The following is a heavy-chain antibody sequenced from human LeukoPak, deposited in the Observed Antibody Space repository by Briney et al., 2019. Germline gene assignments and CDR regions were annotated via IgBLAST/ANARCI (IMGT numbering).Heavy chain of an antibody. CDR2: INHSGST. D-gene: IGHD3-22*01. V-gene: IGHV4-39*07. CDR1: GGSISSGGYY. J-gene: IGHJ4*02. CDR3: ARGDSSGYYPLLYFDY. Sequence: PSETLSLTCTVSGGSISSGGYYWSWIRQPPGKGLEWIGEINHSGSTNYNPSLKSRVTISVDTSKNQFSLKLSSVTAADTAVYYCARGDSSGYYPLLYFDYWGQGTLVTVSS.